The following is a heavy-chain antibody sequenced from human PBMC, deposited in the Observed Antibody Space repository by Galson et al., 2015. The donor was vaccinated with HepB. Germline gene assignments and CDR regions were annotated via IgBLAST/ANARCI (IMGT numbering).Heavy chain of an antibody. D-gene: IGHD3-22*01. CDR1: GYTPTELS. Sequence: SVKVSCKVSGYTPTELSIHWVRQAPGKGLEWMGGFDPEDGETIYAQKFQGRVTMTEDTSTDTAYMELSSLRSEDTAMYYCATDRSGYYSLDYWGQGTLVTVSS. CDR2: FDPEDGET. CDR3: ATDRSGYYSLDY. J-gene: IGHJ4*02. V-gene: IGHV1-24*01.